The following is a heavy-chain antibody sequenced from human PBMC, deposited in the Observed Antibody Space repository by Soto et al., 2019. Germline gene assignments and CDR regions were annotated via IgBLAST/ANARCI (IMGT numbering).Heavy chain of an antibody. J-gene: IGHJ4*02. D-gene: IGHD2-15*01. Sequence: PGGSLRLSCAASGFIFSDYYMSWIRQAPGKGLEWISYISSSDNIIYYADSVKGRFTISRDNSKNTLSLQMNSLTAEDTAVYFCAKRRGAGGHFDYWGQGALVTVSS. CDR1: GFIFSDYY. CDR2: ISSSDNII. CDR3: AKRRGAGGHFDY. V-gene: IGHV3-11*01.